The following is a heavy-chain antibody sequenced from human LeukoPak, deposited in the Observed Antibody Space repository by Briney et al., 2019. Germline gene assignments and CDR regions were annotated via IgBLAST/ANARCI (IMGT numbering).Heavy chain of an antibody. CDR1: GFTFSSYS. D-gene: IGHD4-17*01. CDR2: ISGSGGST. CDR3: AKNPRFQMTTETRFDY. J-gene: IGHJ4*02. Sequence: TGGSLRLSCAASGFTFSSYSMNWVRQAPGKGLEWVSAISGSGGSTYYADSVKGRFTISRDNSKNTLYLQMNSLRAEDTAVYYCAKNPRFQMTTETRFDYWGQGTLVTVSS. V-gene: IGHV3-23*01.